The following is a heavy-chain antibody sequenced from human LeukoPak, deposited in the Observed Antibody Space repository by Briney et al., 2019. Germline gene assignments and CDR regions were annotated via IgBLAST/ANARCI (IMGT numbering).Heavy chain of an antibody. Sequence: PSETLSLTCTVSGGSISSSSYYWGWIRQPPGKGLEWIGSIYYSGSTYYNPSLKSRVTISVDTSKNQFSLKLSSVTAADTAVYYCASYDSYGSGYHWGQGTLVTVSS. CDR3: ASYDSYGSGYH. J-gene: IGHJ4*02. CDR2: IYYSGST. V-gene: IGHV4-39*01. CDR1: GGSISSSSYY. D-gene: IGHD3-3*01.